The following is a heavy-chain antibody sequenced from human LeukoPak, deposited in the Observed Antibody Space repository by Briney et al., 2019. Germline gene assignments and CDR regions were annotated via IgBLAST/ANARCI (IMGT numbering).Heavy chain of an antibody. CDR3: ARGAYDSSGYYYSFVGENDY. CDR2: ISAYNGNT. J-gene: IGHJ4*02. V-gene: IGHV1-18*04. D-gene: IGHD3-22*01. Sequence: ASVNVSCKASGYTFTSYGISWVRQAPGQGLEWMGWISAYNGNTNYAQKLQGRVTMTTDTSTSTAYMELRSLRSDDTAVYYCARGAYDSSGYYYSFVGENDYWGQGTLVIVSS. CDR1: GYTFTSYG.